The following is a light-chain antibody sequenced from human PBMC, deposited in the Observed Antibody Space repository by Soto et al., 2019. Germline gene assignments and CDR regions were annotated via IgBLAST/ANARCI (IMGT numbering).Light chain of an antibody. CDR3: QQYNSYSPDT. CDR1: QSISSW. CDR2: DAS. J-gene: IGKJ2*01. V-gene: IGKV1-5*01. Sequence: DIQMTQSPSTLSASVGDRVTITCRASQSISSWLAWYQQKPGKAPKLLIYDASRLESGVPSRFRVSGSETEFTLAITSLQPDDFATYSCQQYNSYSPDTFGQGTKLEIK.